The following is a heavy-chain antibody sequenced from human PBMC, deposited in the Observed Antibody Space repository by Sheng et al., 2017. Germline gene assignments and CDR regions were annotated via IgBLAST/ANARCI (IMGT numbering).Heavy chain of an antibody. CDR3: ARDPFFGFWSGYAVADDY. CDR2: ISSSSSTI. J-gene: IGHJ4*02. Sequence: EVQLVESGGGLVQPGGSLRLSCAASGFTFSSYSMNWVRQAPGKGLEWVSYISSSSSTIYYADSVKGRFTISRDNAKNSLYLQMNSLRAEDTAVYYCARDPFFGFWSGYAVADDYWGQGTLVTVSS. D-gene: IGHD3-3*01. V-gene: IGHV3-48*01. CDR1: GFTFSSYS.